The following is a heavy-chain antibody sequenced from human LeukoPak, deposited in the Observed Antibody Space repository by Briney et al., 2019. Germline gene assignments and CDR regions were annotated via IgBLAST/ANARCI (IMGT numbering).Heavy chain of an antibody. V-gene: IGHV1-69*13. CDR3: ATPYDTLTGPLTDAFDI. CDR2: IIPIFGTA. J-gene: IGHJ3*02. CDR1: GGTFSSYA. D-gene: IGHD3-9*01. Sequence: SVTVSCKASGGTFSSYAISWVRQAPGQGLEWMGGIIPIFGTANYAQKFQGRVTITADESTSTAYMELSSLRSEDTAVYYCATPYDTLTGPLTDAFDIWGQGTMVTVSS.